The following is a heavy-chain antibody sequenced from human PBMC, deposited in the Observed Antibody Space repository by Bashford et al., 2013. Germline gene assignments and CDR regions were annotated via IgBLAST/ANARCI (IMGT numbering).Heavy chain of an antibody. V-gene: IGHV3-66*03. J-gene: IGHJ2*01. CDR2: IRGSDK. D-gene: IGHD1-7*01. Sequence: VRQAPGKGLEWVSAIRGSDKYYADSVKGRFTISRDNSKNMVYLQVTSLTPDDTAVYYCARDRTGTTSWYFDLWGHGTLVTVSS. CDR3: ARDRTGTTSWYFDL.